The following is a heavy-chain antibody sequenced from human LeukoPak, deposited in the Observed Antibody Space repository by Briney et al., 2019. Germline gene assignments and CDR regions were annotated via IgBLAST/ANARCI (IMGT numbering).Heavy chain of an antibody. J-gene: IGHJ4*02. D-gene: IGHD3-22*01. CDR3: ARDPGGYYYDSSGLAY. CDR1: GFTFSSYS. CDR2: ISSSSSYI. V-gene: IGHV3-21*01. Sequence: GGSLRLSCAASGFTFSSYSMNWVRQAPGKGLEWGSSISSSSSYIYYADSVKGRFTISRDNAKNSLYLQMNSLRAEDTAVYYCARDPGGYYYDSSGLAYWGQGTLVTVSS.